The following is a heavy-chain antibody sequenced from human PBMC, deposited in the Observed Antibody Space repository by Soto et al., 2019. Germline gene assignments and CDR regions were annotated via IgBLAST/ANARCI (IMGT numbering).Heavy chain of an antibody. D-gene: IGHD6-6*01. V-gene: IGHV3-23*01. CDR2: IRGSDGRT. CDR3: AKYSDSSGDYYYGLDV. Sequence: EVQLLESGEGLVQPGGSLRLSCAASGFIFSSYAMTWVRQAPGKGLEWVSTIRGSDGRTFYADSVKGRFFISRDNSRSTLYVQMNSLTAEDTAVYYCAKYSDSSGDYYYGLDVWGQGTTVTVSS. CDR1: GFIFSSYA. J-gene: IGHJ6*02.